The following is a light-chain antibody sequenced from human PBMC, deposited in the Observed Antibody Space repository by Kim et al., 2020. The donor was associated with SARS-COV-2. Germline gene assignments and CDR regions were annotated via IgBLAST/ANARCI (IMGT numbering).Light chain of an antibody. CDR2: SNY. J-gene: IGLJ2*01. CDR1: SSNIGSNS. CDR3: AAWDDSLSGVV. Sequence: QSVLTQPPSASGTPGQRVTISCSGSSSNIGSNSVYWYQQLPGTAPKLLIYSNYQRPSGVPDRFSGSKAGTSASLAISGLRSEDEADYYCAAWDDSLSGVVFGGGTQLRVL. V-gene: IGLV1-47*01.